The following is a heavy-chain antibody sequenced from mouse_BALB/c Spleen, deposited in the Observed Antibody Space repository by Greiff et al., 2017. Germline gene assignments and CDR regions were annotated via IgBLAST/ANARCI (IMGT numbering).Heavy chain of an antibody. J-gene: IGHJ3*01. D-gene: IGHD2-4*01. CDR1: GYTFTDYV. CDR3: ARRRRSTMSMAY. CDR2: IYPGSGST. V-gene: IGHV1-81*01. Sequence: QVQLQQSGPELVKPGASVKMSCKASGYTFTDYVISWVKQRTGQGLEWIGEIYPGSGSTYYNEKFKGKATLTADKSSNTAYMQLSSLTSEDSAVYFCARRRRSTMSMAYWGQGTLVTVSA.